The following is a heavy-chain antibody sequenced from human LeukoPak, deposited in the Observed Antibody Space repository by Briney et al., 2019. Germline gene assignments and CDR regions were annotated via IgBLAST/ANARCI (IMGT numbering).Heavy chain of an antibody. CDR3: ARTTAMVTIFDY. V-gene: IGHV1-3*01. CDR1: GYTFTTYA. D-gene: IGHD5-18*01. J-gene: IGHJ4*02. CDR2: INAGNGNT. Sequence: ASVKVSCKASGYTFTTYAMHWVRQAPGQRLEWMGWINAGNGNTKYPQKFQGRVTITRDTSASTAYMELSGLRSEDTAVHYCARTTAMVTIFDYWGQGTLVTVSS.